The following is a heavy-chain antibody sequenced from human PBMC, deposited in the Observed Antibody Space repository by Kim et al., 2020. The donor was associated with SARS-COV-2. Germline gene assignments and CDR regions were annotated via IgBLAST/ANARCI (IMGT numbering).Heavy chain of an antibody. Sequence: TFQDRVTITADESTSTAYMALSSLRSEDTAVYYCARFYTYCGGDCSMPHWGQGTLVTVSS. V-gene: IGHV1-69*01. J-gene: IGHJ4*02. CDR3: ARFYTYCGGDCSMPH. D-gene: IGHD2-21*01.